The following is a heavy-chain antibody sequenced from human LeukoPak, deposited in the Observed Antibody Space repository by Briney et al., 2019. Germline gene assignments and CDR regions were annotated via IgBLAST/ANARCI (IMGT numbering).Heavy chain of an antibody. D-gene: IGHD2-2*02. CDR1: GFTFGDYY. CDR2: ISGSGSVT. V-gene: IGHV3-11*01. J-gene: IGHJ6*03. Sequence: GGSLRLSCAASGFTFGDYYMTWIRQAPGKGLEWISCISGSGSVTHYADSVKGRFTISRDNAKNSLFLQINNLRAEDTASYYCAREPTHHCSSTSCYTHYYYYYMDVWGKGTTVTVSS. CDR3: AREPTHHCSSTSCYTHYYYYYMDV.